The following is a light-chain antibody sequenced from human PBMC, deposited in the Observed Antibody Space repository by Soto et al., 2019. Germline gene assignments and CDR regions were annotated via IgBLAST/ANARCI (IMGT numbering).Light chain of an antibody. J-gene: IGLJ3*02. CDR2: DVS. CDR1: NSDVGGYNY. CDR3: SSYTSSSTLWV. V-gene: IGLV2-14*01. Sequence: QAASVSGSPGQSITISCTGTNSDVGGYNYVSWYQQHPGKAPKLMIYDVSNRPSGVSNRFSGSKSGNTASLTISGLQAEDEADYYCSSYTSSSTLWVFGGGTKLTVL.